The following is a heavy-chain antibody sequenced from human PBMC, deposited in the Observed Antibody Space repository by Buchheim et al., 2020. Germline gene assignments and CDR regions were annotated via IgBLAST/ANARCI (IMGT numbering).Heavy chain of an antibody. V-gene: IGHV3-21*01. Sequence: EVQLVESGGGLVKPGGSLRLSCAASGFTFSSYSMNWVRQAPGKGLEWVSSISSSSSYIYYADSVKGRFTISRDNAKNSLYLQMNSLRAEDTAVYYCARDLMSYSSLKRYYYYGMDVWGQGTT. CDR2: ISSSSSYI. D-gene: IGHD6-13*01. CDR3: ARDLMSYSSLKRYYYYGMDV. CDR1: GFTFSSYS. J-gene: IGHJ6*02.